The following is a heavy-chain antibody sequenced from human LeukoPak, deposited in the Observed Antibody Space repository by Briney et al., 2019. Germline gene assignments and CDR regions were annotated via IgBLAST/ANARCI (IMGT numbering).Heavy chain of an antibody. D-gene: IGHD1-26*01. V-gene: IGHV4-39*01. J-gene: IGHJ4*02. Sequence: SETLSLTCTVSGGSISSNSYYWGWIRQPPGKGPEWIGSISYSGTTYYSPSLKSRVTISVDTSKNQFSLKLSSVTAADTATYYCARRLTGIYDHFDYWGQGTLVTVSS. CDR2: ISYSGTT. CDR1: GGSISSNSYY. CDR3: ARRLTGIYDHFDY.